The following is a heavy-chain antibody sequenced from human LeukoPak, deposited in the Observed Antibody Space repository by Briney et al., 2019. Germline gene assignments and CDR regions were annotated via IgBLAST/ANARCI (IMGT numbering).Heavy chain of an antibody. V-gene: IGHV1-46*01. J-gene: IGHJ5*02. CDR2: INPSGGST. D-gene: IGHD3-22*01. CDR3: ARNYDSSEPRPNWFDP. CDR1: GYTFTSYY. Sequence: ALVTVSCKASGYTFTSYYMHWVRQAPGQGLEWMGIINPSGGSTSYAQKFQGRVTMTRDTSTSTVYMELSSLRSEDTAVYYCARNYDSSEPRPNWFDPWGQGTLVTVSS.